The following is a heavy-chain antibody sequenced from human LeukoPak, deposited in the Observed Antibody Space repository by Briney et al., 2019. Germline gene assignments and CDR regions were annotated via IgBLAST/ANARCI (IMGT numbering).Heavy chain of an antibody. CDR1: GFTFDDYA. V-gene: IGHV3-9*01. Sequence: PGGSLRLSCAASGFTFDDYAMHWVRQAPGKGLEWVSGISWNSGSTGYADSVKGRFTLSRDNAKNSLYLQMNSLRAEDTALYYCAKGRSFVIPATISGAFDIWGQGTMVTVSS. CDR3: AKGRSFVIPATISGAFDI. CDR2: ISWNSGST. D-gene: IGHD2-2*01. J-gene: IGHJ3*02.